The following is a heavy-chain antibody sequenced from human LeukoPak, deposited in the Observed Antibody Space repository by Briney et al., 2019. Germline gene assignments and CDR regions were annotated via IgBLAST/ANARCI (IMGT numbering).Heavy chain of an antibody. V-gene: IGHV4-30-2*01. CDR2: IYHSGST. CDR3: ALGNTGYDRDSFDS. Sequence: SEPLSLICAVSGRSISRGGCSWSWVPQPPGEGLEWVGYIYHSGSTYYNPSRQSQVTISLDRTKNQFSLKLSSMTAADPAVYCCALGNTGYDRDSFDSWGQGTMVTVSS. D-gene: IGHD5-12*01. J-gene: IGHJ3*02. CDR1: GRSISRGGCS.